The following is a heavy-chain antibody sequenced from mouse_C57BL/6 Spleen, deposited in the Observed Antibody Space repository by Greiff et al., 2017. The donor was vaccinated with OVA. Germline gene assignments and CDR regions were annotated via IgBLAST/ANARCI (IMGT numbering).Heavy chain of an antibody. CDR3: ARNPFNYGRGYFDY. V-gene: IGHV3-6*01. D-gene: IGHD1-1*01. J-gene: IGHJ2*01. Sequence: VQLKESGPGLVKPSQSLSLTCSVTGYSITSGYYWNWIRQFPGNKLEWMGYISYDGSNNYNPSLKNRISITRDTSKNQFFLKLNSVTTEDTATYYCARNPFNYGRGYFDYWGQGTTLTVSS. CDR2: ISYDGSN. CDR1: GYSITSGYY.